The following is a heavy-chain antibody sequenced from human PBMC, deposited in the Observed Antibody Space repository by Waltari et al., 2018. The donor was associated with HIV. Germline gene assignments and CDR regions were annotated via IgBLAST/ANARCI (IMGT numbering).Heavy chain of an antibody. D-gene: IGHD3-10*01. CDR2: LSYDGSDK. CDR3: ARRGVLTYYYTMDV. V-gene: IGHV3-33*05. J-gene: IGHJ6*02. CDR1: GFTFINHG. Sequence: QVQLVESGGGVVQPGRSLRLSCAASGFTFINHGMHWIRQAPGKGLGWVAVLSYDGSDKYYADSVRGRFTISRDNSKNTLYLQMNNLRAEDTAVYFCARRGVLTYYYTMDVWGQGTTVTVSS.